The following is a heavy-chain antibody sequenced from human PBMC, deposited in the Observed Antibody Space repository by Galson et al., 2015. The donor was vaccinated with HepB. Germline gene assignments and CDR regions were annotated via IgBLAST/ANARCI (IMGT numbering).Heavy chain of an antibody. V-gene: IGHV3-15*01. CDR3: TTDSNYGFFH. Sequence: SLRLSCAASGSIFRDVWMSWVRQAPGKGLEWVARIKKGSEGGTTDYAAPVKGRFTISRDDSKNTLYLQVNSLKTEGTAVYYCTTDSNYGFFHWGQGTLVTVSS. CDR1: GSIFRDVW. D-gene: IGHD4-17*01. CDR2: IKKGSEGGTT. J-gene: IGHJ4*02.